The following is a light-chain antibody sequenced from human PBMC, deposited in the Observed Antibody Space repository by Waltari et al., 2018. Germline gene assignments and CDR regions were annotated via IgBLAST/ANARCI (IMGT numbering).Light chain of an antibody. CDR3: SSYAASNNFQVV. V-gene: IGLV2-8*01. J-gene: IGLJ2*01. CDR2: EVS. CDR1: SSDVGSYNY. Sequence: QSALTQPPSASGSPGQSVTISCTGTSSDVGSYNYVSWFQQHPGKAPKLLIYEVSKRPSGVPDRFSGSKSGNTASLTVSGLQAEDEADYYCSSYAASNNFQVVFGGGTK.